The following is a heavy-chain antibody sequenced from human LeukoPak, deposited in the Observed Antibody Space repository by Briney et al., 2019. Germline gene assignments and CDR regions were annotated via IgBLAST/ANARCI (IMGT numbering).Heavy chain of an antibody. Sequence: PSETLSLTCTVSGGSISSYYWSWIRQPPGKGLEWIGYIFYSGSTNYNPSLKSRVTISVDTSKNQFSLKLSSVTAADTAVYYCARGDFGVVIIGDYFALAYWCQGTLVTVSS. D-gene: IGHD3-3*01. CDR1: GGSISSYY. V-gene: IGHV4-59*01. CDR3: ARGDFGVVIIGDYFALAY. J-gene: IGHJ4*02. CDR2: IFYSGST.